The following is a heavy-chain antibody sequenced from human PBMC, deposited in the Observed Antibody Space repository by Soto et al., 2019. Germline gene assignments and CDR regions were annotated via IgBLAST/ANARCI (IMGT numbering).Heavy chain of an antibody. CDR2: IYPGDSDT. D-gene: IGHD6-13*01. J-gene: IGHJ3*02. CDR1: GYSFTSYW. CDR3: ARILVAAAGLDAFDI. V-gene: IGHV5-51*01. Sequence: GESLKISCKGSGYSFTSYWIGWVRQMPGKGLEWMGIIYPGDSDTRYSPSFQGQVTISADKSISTAYLQWSSLKASDTAMYYRARILVAAAGLDAFDIWGQGTMVTVSS.